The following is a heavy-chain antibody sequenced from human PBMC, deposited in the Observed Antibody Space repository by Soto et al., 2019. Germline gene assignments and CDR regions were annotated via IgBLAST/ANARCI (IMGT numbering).Heavy chain of an antibody. CDR1: GYSFTSYW. J-gene: IGHJ4*02. V-gene: IGHV5-51*01. CDR2: IYPGDSDT. Sequence: GESLKISCNGSGYSFTSYWIGWVGQMPWKGLEWMGIIYPGDSDTRYSPSFQGQVTISADKSISTAYLQWSSLKASDTAMYYCARLKKDDLYYFDYWGQGTLVTVSS. CDR3: ARLKKDDLYYFDY.